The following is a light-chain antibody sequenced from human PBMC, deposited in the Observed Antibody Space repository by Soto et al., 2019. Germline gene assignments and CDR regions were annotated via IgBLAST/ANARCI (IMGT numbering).Light chain of an antibody. CDR2: GAS. Sequence: EIVLTQSPGTLSLSPGERATLSCRASQSINSRYLAWYQQKPGQAPRLLIYGASSRDTGIPDRFSGSGSGTDFTLTISRLEPEDFAVYYCQQFGSSTGFTFGPGTKVDIK. CDR3: QQFGSSTGFT. J-gene: IGKJ3*01. CDR1: QSINSRY. V-gene: IGKV3-20*01.